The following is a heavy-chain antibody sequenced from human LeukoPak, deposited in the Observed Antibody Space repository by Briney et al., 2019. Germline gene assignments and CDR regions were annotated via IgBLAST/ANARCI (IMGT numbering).Heavy chain of an antibody. CDR2: MNPNSGNT. J-gene: IGHJ4*02. D-gene: IGHD2-2*01. Sequence: ASVKVSCKASGYTFTSYDINWVRQATGQGLEWMGWMNPNSGNTGYAQKFQGRVTITTDTSTNTAYMELKTLTSDDTAVYYCAREDIVLVPTTMRGGAFDCWGQGTLVTVSS. CDR3: AREDIVLVPTTMRGGAFDC. CDR1: GYTFTSYD. V-gene: IGHV1-8*01.